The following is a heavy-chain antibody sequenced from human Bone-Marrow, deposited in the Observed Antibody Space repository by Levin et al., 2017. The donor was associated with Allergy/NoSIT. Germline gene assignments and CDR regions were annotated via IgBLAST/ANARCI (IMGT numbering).Heavy chain of an antibody. CDR3: AKGNCDVDCSGRDWYFDL. D-gene: IGHD2-21*02. J-gene: IGHJ2*01. CDR1: GFTFNTYW. Sequence: PGGSLRLSCAASGFTFNTYWIHWVRQAPGKGLVWVSRINGDGRRIYFADSVKGRFTTSRDNAKNTVYLQMNSLGAEDTAIYYCAKGNCDVDCSGRDWYFDLWGRGTLVTVSS. V-gene: IGHV3-74*01. CDR2: INGDGRRI.